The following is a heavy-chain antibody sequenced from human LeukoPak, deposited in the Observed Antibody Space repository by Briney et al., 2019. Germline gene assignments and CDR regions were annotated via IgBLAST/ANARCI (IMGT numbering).Heavy chain of an antibody. Sequence: SETLSLTCTVSGDSISSSSYYWGWIRQPPGKGLEWIGTIYYSGSTYYNPSLKSRVTMSLDTSKNQLSLKVSSVTAADTAVYYCASRSGWYYYYFDYWGQGTLVTVSS. J-gene: IGHJ4*02. V-gene: IGHV4-39*07. CDR3: ASRSGWYYYYFDY. CDR1: GDSISSSSYY. D-gene: IGHD6-19*01. CDR2: IYYSGST.